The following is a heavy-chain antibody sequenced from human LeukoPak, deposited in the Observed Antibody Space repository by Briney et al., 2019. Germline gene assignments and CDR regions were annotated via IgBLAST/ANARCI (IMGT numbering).Heavy chain of an antibody. CDR1: GGSISSSSYY. D-gene: IGHD4-11*01. CDR3: AREGGLQHHFDY. CDR2: MYYSGST. J-gene: IGHJ4*02. V-gene: IGHV4-39*07. Sequence: SETLSLTCTVSGGSISSSSYYWGWIRQPPGKGLEWIGSMYYSGSTYYNPSLKSRVTISVDTSKNQFSLKLSSVTAADTAVYYCAREGGLQHHFDYWGQGTLVTVSS.